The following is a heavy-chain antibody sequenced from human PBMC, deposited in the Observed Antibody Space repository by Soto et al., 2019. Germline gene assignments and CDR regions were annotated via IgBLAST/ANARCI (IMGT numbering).Heavy chain of an antibody. D-gene: IGHD1-20*01. CDR3: ERGDGITGTVGYYYYGMDV. CDR2: IYYSGST. V-gene: IGHV4-31*03. J-gene: IGHJ6*02. CDR1: GGSISSGGYY. Sequence: SETLSLTCTVSGGSISSGGYYWSWIRQHPGKGLEWIGYIYYSGSTYYNPSLKSRVTISVDTSKNQFSLKLSSVTAADTAVYYCERGDGITGTVGYYYYGMDVWGQGTTVTVSS.